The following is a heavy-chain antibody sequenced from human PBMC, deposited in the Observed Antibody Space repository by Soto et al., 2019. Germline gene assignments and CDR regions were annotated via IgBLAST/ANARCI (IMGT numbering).Heavy chain of an antibody. J-gene: IGHJ4*02. CDR2: LYSDGSRP. Sequence: EVQLVESGGGLVQPGGSLRLSCVASGFTFSDYWMHWVRQPPGKGPLWVSRLYSDGSRPDYADSVRGRFTISRDNAKNTLYLQMDSLRAEDTAVYYCARRTSDYNDDGPYDYWGQGTLVSVSS. D-gene: IGHD4-4*01. CDR1: GFTFSDYW. CDR3: ARRTSDYNDDGPYDY. V-gene: IGHV3-74*01.